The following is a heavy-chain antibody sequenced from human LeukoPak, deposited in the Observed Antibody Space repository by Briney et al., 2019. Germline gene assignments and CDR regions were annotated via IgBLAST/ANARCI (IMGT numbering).Heavy chain of an antibody. CDR2: IKQDGSEK. V-gene: IGHV3-7*01. J-gene: IGHJ6*02. CDR3: ASFPEGRSLWGFHYYYYGMDV. Sequence: QPGGSLRLSCAASGFTFSSYSMNWVRQAPGKGLEWVANIKQDGSEKYYVDSVKGRFTISRDNAKNSLYLQMNSLRAEDTAVYYCASFPEGRSLWGFHYYYYGMDVWGQGTTVTVSS. D-gene: IGHD3-16*01. CDR1: GFTFSSYS.